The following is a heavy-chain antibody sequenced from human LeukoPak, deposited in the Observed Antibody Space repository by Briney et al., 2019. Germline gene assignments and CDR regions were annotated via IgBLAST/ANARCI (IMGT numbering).Heavy chain of an antibody. CDR3: ARGEADYGDNAPFDY. CDR2: IIPIFGTA. J-gene: IGHJ4*02. Sequence: ASVKVSCKASGGTFSSYAISWVRQAPGQGLEWMGGIIPIFGTANYAQKFQGRVTITADESTSTAYMELSSLRSEDTAVYYCARGEADYGDNAPFDYWGQGTLVTASS. CDR1: GGTFSSYA. D-gene: IGHD4-17*01. V-gene: IGHV1-69*13.